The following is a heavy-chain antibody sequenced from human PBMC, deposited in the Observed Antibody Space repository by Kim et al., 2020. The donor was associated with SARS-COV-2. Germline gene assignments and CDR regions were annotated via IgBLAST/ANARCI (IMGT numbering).Heavy chain of an antibody. J-gene: IGHJ6*02. CDR1: GGSFSGYY. CDR3: ASSPRRGLHYYYYYGMDV. CDR2: INHSGST. V-gene: IGHV4-34*01. D-gene: IGHD3-10*01. Sequence: SETLSLTCAVYGGSFSGYYWSWIRQPPGKGLEWIGEINHSGSTNYNPSLKSRVTISVDTSKNQFSLKLSSVTAADTAVYYCASSPRRGLHYYYYYGMDVWGQGTTVTVSS.